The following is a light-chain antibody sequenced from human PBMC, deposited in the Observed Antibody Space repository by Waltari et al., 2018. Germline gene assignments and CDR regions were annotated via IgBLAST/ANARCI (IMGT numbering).Light chain of an antibody. V-gene: IGKV3-20*01. J-gene: IGKJ1*01. CDR1: ENVRTA. CDR2: GAS. Sequence: EIWLTQSPGTLSLSPGERATLSCRASENVRTALAWYQQKPGQAPRLLIFGASNRAIGIPDRFSGGGSGTDFSLTISRLEPEDFAVYFCQHYVRLPVAFGQGTKVDIK. CDR3: QHYVRLPVA.